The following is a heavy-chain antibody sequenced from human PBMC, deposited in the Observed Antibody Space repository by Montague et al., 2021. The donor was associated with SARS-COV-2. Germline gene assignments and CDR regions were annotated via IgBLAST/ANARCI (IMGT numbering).Heavy chain of an antibody. CDR3: ARELGYCSSINCFHFDY. J-gene: IGHJ4*02. V-gene: IGHV4-59*12. CDR2: IYSGST. Sequence: SEILSLTCTVSGGSISSYYWSWIRQPPGKGLEWIGSIYSGSTYYNPSLKSRVTISVDTSKNQFSLKLSSVTAADTAVFYCARELGYCSSINCFHFDYWGQGTLVTVSS. D-gene: IGHD2-2*01. CDR1: GGSISSYY.